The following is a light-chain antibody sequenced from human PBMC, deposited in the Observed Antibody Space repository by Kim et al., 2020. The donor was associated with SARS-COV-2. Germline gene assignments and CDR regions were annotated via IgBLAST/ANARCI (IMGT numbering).Light chain of an antibody. CDR1: QSVSNS. J-gene: IGKJ4*01. V-gene: IGKV3-11*01. CDR3: QQRYDWPLT. CDR2: ETS. Sequence: LSAGERATLSCRASQSVSNSLAWFQQKPGQAPRLLICETSNRDTGIPARFSGSGSGTGFTLTISSLEPEDFAVYYCQQRYDWPLTFGGGTKVDIK.